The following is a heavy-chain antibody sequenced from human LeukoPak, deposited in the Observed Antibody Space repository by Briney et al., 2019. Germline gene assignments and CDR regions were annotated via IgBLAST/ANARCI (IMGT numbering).Heavy chain of an antibody. CDR3: ARDQTFYFDSGGPNFDF. D-gene: IGHD3-22*01. Sequence: GASVKVSCKASGYTFTSYGISWVRQAPGQGLEWMGWISAYNGDTKYAQKFQGRATMTTDTSTSTAYMELRSLRADDTAVYYCARDQTFYFDSGGPNFDFWGQGSLVTVSS. V-gene: IGHV1-18*01. CDR1: GYTFTSYG. J-gene: IGHJ4*02. CDR2: ISAYNGDT.